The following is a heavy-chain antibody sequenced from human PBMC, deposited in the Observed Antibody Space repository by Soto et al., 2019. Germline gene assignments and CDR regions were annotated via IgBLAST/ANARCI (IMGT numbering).Heavy chain of an antibody. J-gene: IGHJ4*02. CDR1: GFTFSSYA. D-gene: IGHD4-17*01. V-gene: IGHV3-30-3*01. CDR3: ARSSVGPSATNGDFLGY. CDR2: ISYDGSNK. Sequence: GGSLRLSCAASGFTFSSYAMHWVRQAPGKGLEWVAVISYDGSNKYYADSVKGRFTISRDNSKNTLYLQMNSLRAEDTAVYYCARSSVGPSATNGDFLGYWGQGTLVTVSS.